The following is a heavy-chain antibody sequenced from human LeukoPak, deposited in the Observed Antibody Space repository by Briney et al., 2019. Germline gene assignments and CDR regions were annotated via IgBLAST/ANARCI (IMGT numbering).Heavy chain of an antibody. CDR1: GFAFSSSS. CDR3: ARTFDY. CDR2: ISSDSNII. Sequence: PGGSLRLSCAASGFAFSSSSMNWVRQAPGKGLEWISYISSDSNIIYYADSVKGRFTISRDNAKNALYLQMNSLRAEDTAVYYCARTFDYWGQGTLVTVPS. J-gene: IGHJ4*02. V-gene: IGHV3-48*04.